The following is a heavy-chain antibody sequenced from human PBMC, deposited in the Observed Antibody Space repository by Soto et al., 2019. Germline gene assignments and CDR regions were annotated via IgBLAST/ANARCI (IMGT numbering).Heavy chain of an antibody. CDR2: IYPGDSDT. CDR3: AISDEGGNSAY. V-gene: IGHV5-51*01. J-gene: IGHJ4*02. CDR1: WYSVTSYL. Sequence: GESLKISCKGSWYSVTSYLIGWVGQMPGKGLEWMGIIYPGDSDTRYSPSFQGQVTISADKSISTAYLQWSSLKASDTAMYYCAISDEGGNSAYWGQGTLVTVSS. D-gene: IGHD2-21*02.